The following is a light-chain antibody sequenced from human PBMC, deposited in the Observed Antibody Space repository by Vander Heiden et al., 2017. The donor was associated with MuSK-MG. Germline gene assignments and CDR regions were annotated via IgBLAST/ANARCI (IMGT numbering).Light chain of an antibody. J-gene: IGKJ4*01. V-gene: IGKV4-1*01. CDR1: QSVLYGSNKKNY. CDR3: QQYYSFPLT. Sequence: DIVLTQSADSLSVSLGEMSTINCKSSQSVLYGSNKKNYLDWYQQKPGQPPKLLIYWASTRESGVPDRFSGSGSGTDFTLTISSLQAEDVAVYYCQQYYSFPLTFGGGTKVEIK. CDR2: WAS.